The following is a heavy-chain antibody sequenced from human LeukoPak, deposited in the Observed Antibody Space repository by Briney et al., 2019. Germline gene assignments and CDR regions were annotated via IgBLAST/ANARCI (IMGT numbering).Heavy chain of an antibody. V-gene: IGHV4-34*01. D-gene: IGHD3-10*01. J-gene: IGHJ4*02. CDR1: GGSFSGYY. CDR3: ARGTRFGESGFDY. CDR2: INHSGST. Sequence: PSETLSLTCAVYGGSFSGYYWSWIRQPPGKGLEWIGEINHSGSTNYNPSLKSRVTISVDTSKNQFSLKLTSVTAADTAVYYCARGTRFGESGFDYWGQGTLVTVSS.